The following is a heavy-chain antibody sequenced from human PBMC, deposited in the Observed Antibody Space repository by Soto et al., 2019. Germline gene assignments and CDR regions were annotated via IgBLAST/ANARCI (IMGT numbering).Heavy chain of an antibody. J-gene: IGHJ6*02. CDR2: ISSSSSYI. V-gene: IGHV3-21*01. D-gene: IGHD6-19*01. CDR3: ARGGIAVAGAMDV. CDR1: GFTFSSYS. Sequence: EVQLVESGGGLVKPGGSLRLSCAASGFTFSSYSMNWVRQAPGKGLEWVSSISSSSSYIYYADSVKGRFTISRDNAKNSLYLQMNSPRAEDTAVYYCARGGIAVAGAMDVWGQGTTVTVSS.